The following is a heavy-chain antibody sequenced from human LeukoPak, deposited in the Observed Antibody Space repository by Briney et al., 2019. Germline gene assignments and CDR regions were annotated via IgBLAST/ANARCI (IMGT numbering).Heavy chain of an antibody. J-gene: IGHJ4*02. V-gene: IGHV4-39*02. D-gene: IGHD6-13*01. CDR1: RGSISSNNYY. Sequence: PSETLSLTCTVSRGSISSNNYYWGWIRQPPGKGLEWIGNIYYSGITSYKPSLKGRVTISVDTSKNQFSLKLSSVTAADTAVYYCARDVLAAAGTFDYWGQGALVTVSS. CDR2: IYYSGIT. CDR3: ARDVLAAAGTFDY.